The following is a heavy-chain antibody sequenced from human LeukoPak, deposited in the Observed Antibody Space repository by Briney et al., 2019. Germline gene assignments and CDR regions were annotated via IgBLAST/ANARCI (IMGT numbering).Heavy chain of an antibody. V-gene: IGHV3-9*01. D-gene: IGHD6-13*01. CDR3: AKDRGSSTYYYGMDV. CDR2: ISWNSGSI. Sequence: PGGSLRLSRAASGFTFDDYAMHWVRQAPGKGLEWVSGISWNSGSIGYADSVKGRFTISRDNAKNSLYLQMNSLRAEDTALYYCAKDRGSSTYYYGMDVWGQGTTVTVSS. J-gene: IGHJ6*02. CDR1: GFTFDDYA.